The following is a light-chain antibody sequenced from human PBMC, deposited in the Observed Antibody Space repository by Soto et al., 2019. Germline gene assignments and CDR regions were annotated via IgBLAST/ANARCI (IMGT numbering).Light chain of an antibody. V-gene: IGKV3-15*01. J-gene: IGKJ4*01. CDR3: QHYNNWPLA. CDR1: QSISSY. CDR2: DAS. Sequence: EIVMTQSPATLSVSPGERATLSCMASQSISSYLAWYQQKPGQAPRLLIYDASTRATGIPARFSGSGSGTEFTLTISSLQSEDFAIYYCQHYNNWPLAFGGGTKVEIK.